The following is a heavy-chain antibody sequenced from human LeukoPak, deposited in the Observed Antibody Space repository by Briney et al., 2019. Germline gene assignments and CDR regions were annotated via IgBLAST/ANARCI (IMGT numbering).Heavy chain of an antibody. D-gene: IGHD6-6*01. V-gene: IGHV1-8*01. CDR2: VSPNSGNT. CDR3: ARGRIAARL. Sequence: GASVKVSCKASGYTFTSYDINRVRHATGQRLEWMGWVSPNSGNTGYAQKFQGRVTTTRNTSISTAYMELSSLRSEDTAVYYCARGRIAARLWGQGTLVTVSS. CDR1: GYTFTSYD. J-gene: IGHJ4*02.